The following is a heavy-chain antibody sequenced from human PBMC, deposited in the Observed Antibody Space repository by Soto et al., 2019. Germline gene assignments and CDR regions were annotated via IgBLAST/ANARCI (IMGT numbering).Heavy chain of an antibody. CDR3: VRIQIADGSGDYFYYFDD. V-gene: IGHV2-26*01. CDR2: IFSNDEK. Sequence: QVTLKESGPVLVKPTETLTLTCTVSGFSLSNARMGVSWIRQPPGKALEWLAHIFSNDEKSYSTSLKSRLTIYRDTYKSQVVLTMTNMDPVDTATYYCVRIQIADGSGDYFYYFDDWGQGTLVTVSS. D-gene: IGHD3-22*01. CDR1: GFSLSNARMG. J-gene: IGHJ4*02.